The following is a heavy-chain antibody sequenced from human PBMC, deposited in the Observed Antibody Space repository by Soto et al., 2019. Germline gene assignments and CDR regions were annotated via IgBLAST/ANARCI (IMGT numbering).Heavy chain of an antibody. Sequence: GGSMRLSCAASGFTFSDYSMTWIRQDPGEGLEWVSYISSSGSTIYYADSVKGRFTISRDNAKKSLYLQMNSLRAEDTAMYYCARFRPIAAAAARGALDIWGQGTMVTVSS. CDR3: ARFRPIAAAAARGALDI. V-gene: IGHV3-11*01. CDR1: GFTFSDYS. J-gene: IGHJ3*02. D-gene: IGHD6-25*01. CDR2: ISSSGSTI.